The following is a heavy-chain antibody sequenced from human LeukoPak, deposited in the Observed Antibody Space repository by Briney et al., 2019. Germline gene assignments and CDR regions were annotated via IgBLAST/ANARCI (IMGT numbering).Heavy chain of an antibody. J-gene: IGHJ4*02. CDR1: GFTFSRYG. D-gene: IGHD3-10*01. V-gene: IGHV3-33*01. Sequence: GGSLRLSCAASGFTFSRYGMHWVRQAPGRGLEWVAVIWYDGSNKYYADSVKGRFTISRDNSKNNLYLQMNSLRVEDTAVYYCARRSYGSGLFDYWGQGTLVTVSS. CDR3: ARRSYGSGLFDY. CDR2: IWYDGSNK.